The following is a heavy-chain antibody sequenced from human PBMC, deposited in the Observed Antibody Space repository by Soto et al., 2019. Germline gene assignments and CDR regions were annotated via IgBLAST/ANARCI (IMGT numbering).Heavy chain of an antibody. J-gene: IGHJ6*02. CDR1: GFTFSNAW. V-gene: IGHV3-15*01. CDR2: IKSKTGGGTT. Sequence: EVQLVESGGGLVKPGGSLRLSCAASGFTFSNAWMSWVRQAPGKGLEWVGRIKSKTGGGTTDYAVPVKGRFTISRDDSKSPLFLQMNMLQTEDTGVYYCTTTVMYSYNYFGMDVWGQGTTVTVSS. D-gene: IGHD4-4*01. CDR3: TTTVMYSYNYFGMDV.